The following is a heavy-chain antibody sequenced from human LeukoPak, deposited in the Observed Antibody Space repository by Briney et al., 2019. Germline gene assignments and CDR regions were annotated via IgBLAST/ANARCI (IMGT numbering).Heavy chain of an antibody. CDR2: IYYSGST. CDR3: ARESPLTLVRGVIIVIDY. CDR1: GGSISSYY. Sequence: PSETLSLTCTVSGGSISSYYWSWIRQPPGKGLEWIGYIYYSGSTNYNPSLKSRVTISVDTSKNQFSLKLSSVTAADTAVYYCARESPLTLVRGVIIVIDYWGQGTLVTVSS. D-gene: IGHD3-10*01. V-gene: IGHV4-59*12. J-gene: IGHJ4*02.